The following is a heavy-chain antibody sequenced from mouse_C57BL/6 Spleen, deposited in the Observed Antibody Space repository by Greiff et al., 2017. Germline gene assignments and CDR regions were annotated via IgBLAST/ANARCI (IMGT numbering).Heavy chain of an antibody. CDR1: GFTFSSYT. J-gene: IGHJ3*01. Sequence: EVKLMESGGGLVKPGGSLKLSCAASGFTFSSYTMSWVRQTPETRLEWVATSSGGGGNTYYPDSVKGRFTISRDNAKNTLYLQMSSLRSEDTALYYCAREGVDGYYVAYWGQGTLVTVSA. CDR2: SSGGGGNT. V-gene: IGHV5-9*01. D-gene: IGHD2-3*01. CDR3: AREGVDGYYVAY.